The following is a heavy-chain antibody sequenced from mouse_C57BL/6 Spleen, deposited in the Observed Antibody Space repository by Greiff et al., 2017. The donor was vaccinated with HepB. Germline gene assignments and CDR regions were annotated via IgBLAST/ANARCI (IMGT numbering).Heavy chain of an antibody. Sequence: QVQLQQPGAELVKPGASVKLSCKASGYTFTSYWMHWVKQRPGQGLEWIGMIHPNSGSTNYNEKSKSKATLTVDKSSSTAYMQLSSLTSEDSAVYYCARERITTVVAHYYAMDYWGQGTSVTVSS. CDR2: IHPNSGST. D-gene: IGHD1-1*01. V-gene: IGHV1-64*01. J-gene: IGHJ4*01. CDR1: GYTFTSYW. CDR3: ARERITTVVAHYYAMDY.